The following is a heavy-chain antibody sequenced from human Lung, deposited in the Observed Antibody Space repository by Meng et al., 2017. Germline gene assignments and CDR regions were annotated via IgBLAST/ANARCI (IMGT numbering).Heavy chain of an antibody. CDR1: GGSFSTYT. V-gene: IGHV1-69*10. Sequence: QVQLVQSGAEVKKPGSSVKVACKTPGGSFSTYTFSWVRQAPGQGLEWMAGLIPVLNKAKSTPRFQDRVTFTADETTTTAYMELSSLTFEDTAVYFCARGRGNQPLFDFWGQGTLVTVSS. J-gene: IGHJ4*02. CDR3: ARGRGNQPLFDF. CDR2: LIPVLNKA. D-gene: IGHD2/OR15-2a*01.